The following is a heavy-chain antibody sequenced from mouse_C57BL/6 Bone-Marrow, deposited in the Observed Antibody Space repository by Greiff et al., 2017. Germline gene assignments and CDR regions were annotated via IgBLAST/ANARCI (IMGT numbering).Heavy chain of an antibody. Sequence: EVKLMESEGGLVQPGSSMKLSCTASGFTFSDYYMAWVRQVPEKGLEWVANINYDGSSTYYLDSLKSRFIISRDNAKNILYLQMSSLKSEDTATYYCARGGSSYVGYFDVWGTGTTVTVSS. J-gene: IGHJ1*03. CDR2: INYDGSST. CDR1: GFTFSDYY. CDR3: ARGGSSYVGYFDV. V-gene: IGHV5-16*01. D-gene: IGHD1-1*01.